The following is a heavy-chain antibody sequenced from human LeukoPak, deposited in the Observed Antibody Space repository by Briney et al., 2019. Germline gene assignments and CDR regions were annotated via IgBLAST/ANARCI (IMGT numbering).Heavy chain of an antibody. CDR2: IHPGDSDT. Sequence: GESLKISCKGSGYSFTSYWIGWVRQMPGKGLEWMGIIHPGDSDTRYSPSFQGQVTISADKSISTAYLQWSSLKASDTAMYYCARDRQYGSGLGTGYYFDSWGQGTLVTVSS. V-gene: IGHV5-51*01. CDR3: ARDRQYGSGLGTGYYFDS. J-gene: IGHJ4*02. CDR1: GYSFTSYW. D-gene: IGHD6-19*01.